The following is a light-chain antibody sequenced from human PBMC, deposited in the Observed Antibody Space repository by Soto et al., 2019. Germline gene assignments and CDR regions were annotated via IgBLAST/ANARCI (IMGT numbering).Light chain of an antibody. Sequence: QPVLTQPPSASGSPGQSVTISCTGTSNDIGGFDFVSWYQQYPGKAPKLLIYDVFKRPPGVPDRFSGSKSGNTASLTVSGLRFDDEAFYYCSSYARNDKAIFGGGTQLTVL. CDR3: SSYARNDKAI. V-gene: IGLV2-8*01. J-gene: IGLJ2*01. CDR2: DVF. CDR1: SNDIGGFDF.